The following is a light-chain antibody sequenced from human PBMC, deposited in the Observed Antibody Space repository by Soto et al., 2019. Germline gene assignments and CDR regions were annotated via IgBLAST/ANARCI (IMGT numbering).Light chain of an antibody. J-gene: IGKJ1*01. CDR2: KAS. CDR1: QSISVW. V-gene: IGKV1-5*03. Sequence: DIQISQSPSTLSSYLLDIVTITCRASQSISVWLAWYQQKAGKAPNLLIYKASRLESGVPSRFSGSGSETEFTLTISGLQPGDSATYYCQQYNSYSPTFGQGTKVDIK. CDR3: QQYNSYSPT.